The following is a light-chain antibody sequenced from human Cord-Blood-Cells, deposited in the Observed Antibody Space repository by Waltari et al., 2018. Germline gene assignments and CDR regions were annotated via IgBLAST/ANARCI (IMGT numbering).Light chain of an antibody. CDR3: QQRSNCT. CDR2: DAS. Sequence: EIVLIQSPAPISVPPGERATLSCRASQSVSSDLAWYQQKPGQAPRLIIYDASNRATVIPARFSGSGSGTDFTLTISSLEPEDFAVYYCQQRSNCTFGGGTKVEIK. J-gene: IGKJ4*01. CDR1: QSVSSD. V-gene: IGKV3-11*01.